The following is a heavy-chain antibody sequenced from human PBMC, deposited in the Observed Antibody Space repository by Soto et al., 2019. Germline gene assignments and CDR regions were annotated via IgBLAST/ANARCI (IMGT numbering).Heavy chain of an antibody. CDR3: AKDRNYPRDQFHY. Sequence: GGSLRLSCAASGFTLGAHVMHWVRQAPGKGLEWVSTLNVNGDSRDYADSVEGRFAISRDTSKNTLFLQMNSLRVEDTAVYYCAKDRNYPRDQFHYWGQGTLVTVSS. J-gene: IGHJ4*02. D-gene: IGHD1-7*01. CDR1: GFTLGAHV. V-gene: IGHV3-23*01. CDR2: LNVNGDSR.